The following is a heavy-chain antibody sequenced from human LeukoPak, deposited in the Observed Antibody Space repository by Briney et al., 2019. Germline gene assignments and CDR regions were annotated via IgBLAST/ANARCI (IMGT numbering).Heavy chain of an antibody. J-gene: IGHJ4*02. D-gene: IGHD3-22*01. CDR3: ARDGYYYDSSGYYEKMYYFDY. CDR2: IYTGGST. V-gene: IGHV4-4*07. CDR1: GASINRYY. Sequence: SATLSLTCTDSGASINRYYCGWIRRPAAMEMEWIRRIYTGGSTNYNPSLKSRVTMSVDTSQYQFSLKLSNVTAADTAVYYCARDGYYYDSSGYYEKMYYFDYWGQGTLVTVSS.